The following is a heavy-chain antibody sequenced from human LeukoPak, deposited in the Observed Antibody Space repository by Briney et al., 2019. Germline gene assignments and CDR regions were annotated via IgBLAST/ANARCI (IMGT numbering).Heavy chain of an antibody. Sequence: GGSLRLSCAASGFIVNSYAMSWVRQAPGKGLAWVSLIYSDGVTQYADSVKGRFTISRDNSKNTLYLQMNSLRDEDTAVYFCARNRAEGKTWVEFDPWGQGTLVTVSS. J-gene: IGHJ5*02. CDR2: IYSDGVT. V-gene: IGHV3-66*02. CDR1: GFIVNSYA. CDR3: ARNRAEGKTWVEFDP.